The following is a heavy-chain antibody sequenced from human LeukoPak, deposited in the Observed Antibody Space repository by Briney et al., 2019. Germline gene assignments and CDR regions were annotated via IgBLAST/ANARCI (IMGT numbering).Heavy chain of an antibody. CDR3: AGDEYYDFWSGYAFDI. D-gene: IGHD3-3*01. CDR2: IYTSGST. J-gene: IGHJ3*02. V-gene: IGHV4-4*07. CDR1: GGSISSYY. Sequence: PSETLSLTCTVSGGSISSYYWSWIRPPAGKGLEWIGRIYTSGSTNYNPSLKSRVTMSVDTSKNQFSLKLSSVTAADTAVYYCAGDEYYDFWSGYAFDIWGQGTMVTVSS.